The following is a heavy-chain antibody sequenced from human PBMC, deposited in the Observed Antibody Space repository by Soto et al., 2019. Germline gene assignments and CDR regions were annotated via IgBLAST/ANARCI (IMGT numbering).Heavy chain of an antibody. CDR2: ISGGGGTM. J-gene: IGHJ4*02. CDR3: ARDKSGSYSIDY. CDR1: GFTFNKYT. D-gene: IGHD1-26*01. V-gene: IGHV3-48*04. Sequence: EVQLVESGGGLVQSGGSLRLTCVASGFTFNKYTMNWVRQAPGKGLEWLSYISGGGGTMFYADSVKGRVTISRDNAKNSLYLQMDSLRAEDTAVYYCARDKSGSYSIDYWGQGTLVTVSS.